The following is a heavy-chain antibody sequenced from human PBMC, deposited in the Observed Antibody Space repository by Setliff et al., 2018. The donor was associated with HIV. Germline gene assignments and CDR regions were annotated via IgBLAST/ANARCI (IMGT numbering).Heavy chain of an antibody. CDR3: ARAPPSGKARPYYFDY. Sequence: ASVKVSCKASGYRFPTYEMHWVRQAPGEGLEWIGIITPFGGSTYYAKKFQGRVTLTMDTSTSTFYMELSSLRFEDTAVYYCARAPPSGKARPYYFDYWGQGTLVTVSS. CDR1: GYRFPTYE. D-gene: IGHD6-13*01. J-gene: IGHJ4*02. V-gene: IGHV1-46*01. CDR2: ITPFGGST.